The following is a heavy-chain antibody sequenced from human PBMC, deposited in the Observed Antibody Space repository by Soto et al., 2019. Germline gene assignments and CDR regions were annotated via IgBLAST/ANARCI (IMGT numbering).Heavy chain of an antibody. CDR2: INPSGGST. Sequence: ASVKVSCKASGYTFTSYYMHWLRQAHGQGLEWMGIINPSGGSTSHAQKFQGRVTMNRETSTSTVYMXLSSLRSEDTDVYYCARIGTYYFGAFDYWGQGTLVTVCS. D-gene: IGHD1-26*01. J-gene: IGHJ4*02. V-gene: IGHV1-46*01. CDR3: ARIGTYYFGAFDY. CDR1: GYTFTSYY.